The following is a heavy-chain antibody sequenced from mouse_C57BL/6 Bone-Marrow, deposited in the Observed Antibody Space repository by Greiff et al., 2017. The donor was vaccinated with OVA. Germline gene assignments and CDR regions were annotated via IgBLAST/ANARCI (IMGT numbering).Heavy chain of an antibody. CDR1: GYTFTDYN. Sequence: EVQLQQSGPELVKPGASVKIPCKASGYTFTDYNMDWVKQSHGKSLEWIGDINPNNGGTIYNQKFKGKATLTVDKSSSTAYMELRSLTSEDTAVYYCAMGGDYAMDYWGQGTSVTVSS. CDR2: INPNNGGT. J-gene: IGHJ4*01. CDR3: AMGGDYAMDY. V-gene: IGHV1-18*01.